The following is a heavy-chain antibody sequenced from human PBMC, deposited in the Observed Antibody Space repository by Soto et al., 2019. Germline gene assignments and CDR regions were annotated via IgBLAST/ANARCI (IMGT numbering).Heavy chain of an antibody. J-gene: IGHJ5*02. CDR3: ARQYSGYDSNWFDP. CDR2: IYYSGST. V-gene: IGHV4-39*01. Sequence: QLQLQESGPGLVKPSETLSLTCTVSGGSISSSSYYWGWIRQPPGKGLEWIGSIYYSGSTYYNPSLKSRVTISVDTSKNQFSLKLSSVTAADTAVHYCARQYSGYDSNWFDPWGQGTLVTVSS. CDR1: GGSISSSSYY. D-gene: IGHD5-12*01.